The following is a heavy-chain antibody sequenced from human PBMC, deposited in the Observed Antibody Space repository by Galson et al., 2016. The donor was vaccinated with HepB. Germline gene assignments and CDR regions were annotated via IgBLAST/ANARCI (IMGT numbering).Heavy chain of an antibody. J-gene: IGHJ4*02. CDR3: ARDSGNVSFDY. Sequence: SLRLSCAASGFSVSSNYLSWVRQAPGKGLEWVSVIFSAGTTYYADSVKGRFTISRDNSKNTLYHQMNSLRPEDTAVYYCARDSGNVSFDYWGQGTLVTVSS. V-gene: IGHV3-53*01. CDR2: IFSAGTT. CDR1: GFSVSSNY. D-gene: IGHD1-26*01.